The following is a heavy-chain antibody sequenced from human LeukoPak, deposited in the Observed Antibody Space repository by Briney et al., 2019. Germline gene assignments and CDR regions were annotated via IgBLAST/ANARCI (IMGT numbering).Heavy chain of an antibody. J-gene: IGHJ6*03. CDR1: GGSISSGSYY. Sequence: SETLSLTCTVSGGSISSGSYYWSWIRQPAGKGLEWIGRIYTSGSTNYNPTLKSRVTISVDTSKNQFSLKLSSVTAADTAVYYCARDFGYIVATVSYMDVWGKGTTVTVSS. CDR3: ARDFGYIVATVSYMDV. D-gene: IGHD5-12*01. V-gene: IGHV4-61*02. CDR2: IYTSGST.